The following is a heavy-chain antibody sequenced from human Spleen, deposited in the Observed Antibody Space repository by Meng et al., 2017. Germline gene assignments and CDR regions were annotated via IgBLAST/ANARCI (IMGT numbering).Heavy chain of an antibody. CDR3: AHGLASDGSGSYYNWFDP. Sequence: SGPTLVKPTQTLTLTCTFSGFSLSTSGVGVGWIRQPPGKALEWLALIYWNDDKRYSPSLKSRLTITKDTSKNQVVLTMTNMDPVDTATYYCAHGLASDGSGSYYNWFDPWGQGTLVTVSS. D-gene: IGHD3-10*01. CDR1: GFSLSTSGVG. V-gene: IGHV2-5*01. CDR2: IYWNDDK. J-gene: IGHJ5*02.